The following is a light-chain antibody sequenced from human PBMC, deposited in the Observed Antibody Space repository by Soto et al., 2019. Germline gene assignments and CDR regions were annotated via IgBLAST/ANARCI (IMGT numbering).Light chain of an antibody. CDR3: VSYTTSASYV. Sequence: QSALTQPASVSGSPGQSITISCTGTSSDVGNYIFVSWYRQHPGKAPKLMIYDINNRPSGVSNRFSGSKSGNTASLTISGLQAEDEADYYCVSYTTSASYVFGTGTKVTVI. CDR1: SSDVGNYIF. V-gene: IGLV2-14*01. CDR2: DIN. J-gene: IGLJ1*01.